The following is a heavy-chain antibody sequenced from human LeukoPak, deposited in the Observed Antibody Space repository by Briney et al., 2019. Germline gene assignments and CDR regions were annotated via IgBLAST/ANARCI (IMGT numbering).Heavy chain of an antibody. CDR3: AKDRAYYYGSGTDY. D-gene: IGHD3-10*01. CDR1: GFTVSSNY. CDR2: IYSGGST. J-gene: IGHJ4*02. Sequence: GGSLRLSCAASGFTVSSNYMSWVRQAPGKGLEWVSVIYSGGSTYYADSVKGRFTISRDNSKNTLYLQMNSLRAEDTAVYYCAKDRAYYYGSGTDYWGQGTLVTVSS. V-gene: IGHV3-53*01.